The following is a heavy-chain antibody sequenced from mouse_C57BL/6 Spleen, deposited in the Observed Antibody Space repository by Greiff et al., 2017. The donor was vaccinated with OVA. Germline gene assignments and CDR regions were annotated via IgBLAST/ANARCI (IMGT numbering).Heavy chain of an antibody. D-gene: IGHD2-4*01. V-gene: IGHV1-55*01. CDR2: IYPGSGST. CDR1: GYTFTSYW. Sequence: QVQLKQSGAELVKPGASVKMSCKASGYTFTSYWITWVKQRPGQGLEWIGDIYPGSGSTNYNEKFKSKATLTVDTSSSTAYMQLSSLTSEDSAVYYCAREGESYDYDDYWGQGTTLTVSS. J-gene: IGHJ2*01. CDR3: AREGESYDYDDY.